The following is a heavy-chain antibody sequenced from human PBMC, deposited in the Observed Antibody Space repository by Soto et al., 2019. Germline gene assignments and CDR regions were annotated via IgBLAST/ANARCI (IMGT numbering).Heavy chain of an antibody. CDR1: GYTFARYG. Sequence: QVQLVQSGAEVKRPGASVKVSCKASGYTFARYGISWVRQAPGQGLEWMGWISAYNGNTNYAQNLKGRVTITTGTSTSTAYMELGSLTTDDTAVYYCAREGYCSSGSGALYSHDYFGMDVWGQGTTVTVSS. V-gene: IGHV1-18*01. D-gene: IGHD2-15*01. CDR3: AREGYCSSGSGALYSHDYFGMDV. CDR2: ISAYNGNT. J-gene: IGHJ6*02.